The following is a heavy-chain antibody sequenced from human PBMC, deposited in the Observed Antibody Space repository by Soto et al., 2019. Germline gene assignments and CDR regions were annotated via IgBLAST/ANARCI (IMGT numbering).Heavy chain of an antibody. CDR2: INAGNGNT. V-gene: IGHV1-3*01. Sequence: QVQLVQSGAEVKKPGASVKVSCKASGYTFTSYAMHWVRQAPGQRLEWMGWINAGNGNTKYSQKFQGRVTITRDTSASTAYMELSSLRREDTAVYCWARGYGGPIGWFDPWGQGALVTVSS. CDR1: GYTFTSYA. CDR3: ARGYGGPIGWFDP. J-gene: IGHJ5*02. D-gene: IGHD3-16*01.